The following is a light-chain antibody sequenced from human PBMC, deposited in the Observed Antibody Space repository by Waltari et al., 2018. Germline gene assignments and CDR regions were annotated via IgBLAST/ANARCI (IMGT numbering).Light chain of an antibody. J-gene: IGLJ3*02. CDR1: INDVGVEDY. V-gene: IGLV2-11*01. Sequence: QSALTQPHSVSASPGQSVTIPCSGSINDVGVEDYVSWYQQLPGKAPKLILYDVVKRPSCVPARFPGSKYGTTASLTISGLQTDDEATYYCCSYAGAYTFVFGGGTKLTVL. CDR2: DVV. CDR3: CSYAGAYTFV.